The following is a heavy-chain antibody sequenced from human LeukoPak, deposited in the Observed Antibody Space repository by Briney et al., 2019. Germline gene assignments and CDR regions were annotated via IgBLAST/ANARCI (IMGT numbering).Heavy chain of an antibody. V-gene: IGHV4-59*01. J-gene: IGHJ4*02. CDR3: ARGDYYYDSSGYLGY. D-gene: IGHD3-22*01. Sequence: SETLSLTCTVSGGSISSYYWSRIRQPPGKGLEWIGYIYYSGSTNYNPSLKSRVTISVDTSKNQFSLKLSSVTAADTAVYYCARGDYYYDSSGYLGYWGQGTLVTVSS. CDR1: GGSISSYY. CDR2: IYYSGST.